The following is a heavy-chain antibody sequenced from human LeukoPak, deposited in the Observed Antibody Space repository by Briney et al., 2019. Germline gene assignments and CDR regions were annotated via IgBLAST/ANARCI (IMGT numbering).Heavy chain of an antibody. CDR3: ASPTRSMVRGVTPFDP. Sequence: SETLSLTCTVSGGSISSSSYYWGWIRQPPGKGLEGIGSIYYSGSTYYNPTLKSRVTISVDTSKNQFSLKLSSVTAADTAVYYCASPTRSMVRGVTPFDPWGQGTLVTVSS. J-gene: IGHJ5*02. CDR1: GGSISSSSYY. D-gene: IGHD3-10*01. CDR2: IYYSGST. V-gene: IGHV4-39*01.